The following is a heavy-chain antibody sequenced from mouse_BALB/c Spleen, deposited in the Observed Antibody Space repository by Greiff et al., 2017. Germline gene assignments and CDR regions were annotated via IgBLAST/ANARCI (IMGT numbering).Heavy chain of an antibody. CDR2: INPGSGGT. J-gene: IGHJ2*01. V-gene: IGHV1-54*01. CDR3: ARGGHYYGSPFFDY. Sequence: QVQLKESGAELVRPGTSVKVSCKASGYAFTNYLIEWVKQRPGQGLEWIGVINPGSGGTNYNEKFKGKATLTADKSSSTAYMQLSSLTSDDSAVYFCARGGHYYGSPFFDYWGQGTTLTVSS. CDR1: GYAFTNYL. D-gene: IGHD1-1*01.